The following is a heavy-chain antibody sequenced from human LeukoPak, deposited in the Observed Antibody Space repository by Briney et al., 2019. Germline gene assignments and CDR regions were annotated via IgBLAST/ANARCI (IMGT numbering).Heavy chain of an antibody. Sequence: SETLSLTCTVSGGSISSYYWSWIRQPPGKGLEWIGYIYYSGSTNYNPSLKSRVTISVDTSKNQFSLKLSSVTAADTAVYYCARLTLHRYYDSSGSHFDYWGQGTLVTVSS. CDR1: GGSISSYY. D-gene: IGHD3-22*01. J-gene: IGHJ4*02. CDR3: ARLTLHRYYDSSGSHFDY. V-gene: IGHV4-59*08. CDR2: IYYSGST.